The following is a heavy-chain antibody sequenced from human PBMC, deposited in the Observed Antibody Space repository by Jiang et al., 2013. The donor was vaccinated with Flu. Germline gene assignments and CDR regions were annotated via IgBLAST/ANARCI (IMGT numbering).Heavy chain of an antibody. V-gene: IGHV3-48*01. CDR3: AREGRLTSGYGYNYNWFGP. J-gene: IGHJ5*02. CDR2: VSSSSSTM. Sequence: DVQLVESGGGLVRPGGSLRLSCVASGFTFSSYSMNWVRQAPGKGLEWVSYVSSSSSTMFYADSVKGRFTISRDNAKDSLYLQMSSLRAEDTAVYYCAREGRLTSGYGYNYNWFGPWGQGTLVTVSS. CDR1: GFTFSSYS. D-gene: IGHD5-12*01.